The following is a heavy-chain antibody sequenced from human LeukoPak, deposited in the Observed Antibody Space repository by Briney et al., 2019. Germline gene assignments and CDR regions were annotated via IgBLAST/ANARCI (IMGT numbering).Heavy chain of an antibody. CDR1: GGSFSGYY. D-gene: IGHD6-13*01. J-gene: IGHJ5*02. Sequence: SETLSLTCAVYGGSFSGYYWSWIRQPPGKGLEWIGEINHSGSTNYNPSLKSRVTISVDTSKNQFSLRLSSVTAADTAVYYCARNPLAAAEDWFDPWGQGTLVTVSS. CDR2: INHSGST. V-gene: IGHV4-34*01. CDR3: ARNPLAAAEDWFDP.